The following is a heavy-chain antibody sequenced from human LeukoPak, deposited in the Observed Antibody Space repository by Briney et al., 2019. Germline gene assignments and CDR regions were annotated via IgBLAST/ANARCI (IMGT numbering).Heavy chain of an antibody. CDR1: GFTFSSYA. J-gene: IGHJ4*02. D-gene: IGHD6-13*01. Sequence: GGSLRLSCAASGFTFSSYAMSWVRQAPGKGLEWVSAISGSGGSTYYADSVKGRFTISRDNSKNTLYLQMNSLRAEDTAVYYCACGKGSSSWYRVGYWGQGTLVTVSS. CDR2: ISGSGGST. V-gene: IGHV3-23*01. CDR3: ACGKGSSSWYRVGY.